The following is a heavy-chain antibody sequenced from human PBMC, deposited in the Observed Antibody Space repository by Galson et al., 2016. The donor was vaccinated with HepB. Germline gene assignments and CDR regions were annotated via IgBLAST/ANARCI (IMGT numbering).Heavy chain of an antibody. V-gene: IGHV1-18*04. CDR3: ARDLREYSGYDDCEN. CDR2: ISAYNGDT. CDR1: GYTFTRYG. D-gene: IGHD5-12*01. J-gene: IGHJ4*02. Sequence: SVKVSCKASGYTFTRYGISWVRQAPGQGLEWMGWISAYNGDTNYAQNLQGRVTMTTDTSTSTTYMELRSLRSDDTAVYYCARDLREYSGYDDCENWGQGTLVTVTS.